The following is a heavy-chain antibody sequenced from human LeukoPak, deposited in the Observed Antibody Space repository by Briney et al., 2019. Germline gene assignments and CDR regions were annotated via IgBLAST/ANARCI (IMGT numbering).Heavy chain of an antibody. V-gene: IGHV3-23*01. CDR2: IRSSVSSGGGIT. CDR3: AKYQGWIRGVMNAFDV. J-gene: IGHJ3*01. CDR1: GFTFGSYA. Sequence: PGGSLRPSCAASGFTFGSYAMAWVRQAPGKGLGFVSRIRSSVSSGGGITYYADSVKGRLTISRDNSKNTVYLQMNSLRAEDTAVYYCAKYQGWIRGVMNAFDVWGQGTMVIVSA. D-gene: IGHD3-10*01.